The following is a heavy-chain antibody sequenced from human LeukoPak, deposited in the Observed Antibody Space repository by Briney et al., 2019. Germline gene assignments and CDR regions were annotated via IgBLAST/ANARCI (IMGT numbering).Heavy chain of an antibody. D-gene: IGHD5-18*01. CDR3: ARASGKHLWLRVYFDY. Sequence: SQTLSLTCAISGDSVSSNSSAWNWIRQSPSGGLEWLGRTYYRSKWYNDYAISVKSRITINPDTSKNQFSLQLNSVTPEDTAVYFCARASGKHLWLRVYFDYWGQGTLVTVSS. CDR2: TYYRSKWYN. CDR1: GDSVSSNSSA. J-gene: IGHJ4*02. V-gene: IGHV6-1*01.